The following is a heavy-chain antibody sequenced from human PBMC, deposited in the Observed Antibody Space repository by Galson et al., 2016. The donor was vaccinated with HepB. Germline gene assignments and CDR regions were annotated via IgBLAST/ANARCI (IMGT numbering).Heavy chain of an antibody. CDR2: FNPVFDTT. D-gene: IGHD6-13*01. J-gene: IGHJ3*02. CDR1: GVTSSTFA. Sequence: SVKVSCKASGVTSSTFAINWIRQAPGQGLEWMGGFNPVFDTTNYAPQFLGRVSIIVDKSTTTAYMELSSLIFEDTAIYYCAREDIKIAAAGRDAFASWGLGTLVTVSS. CDR3: AREDIKIAAAGRDAFAS. V-gene: IGHV1-69*06.